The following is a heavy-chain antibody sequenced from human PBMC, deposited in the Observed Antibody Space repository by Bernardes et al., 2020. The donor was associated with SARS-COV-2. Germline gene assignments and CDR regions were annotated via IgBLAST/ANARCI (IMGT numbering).Heavy chain of an antibody. Sequence: SETLSLTCTVSGDSIRRFNWVWIRQPPGKGLEWIGRIDHRGSTYYNPSLKSRLFIFVDTPKSQLSLKLSSVTAADTAVYYCAREDVFYSGSGRNYYNGLDVWGQGTTVTVSS. CDR3: AREDVFYSGSGRNYYNGLDV. J-gene: IGHJ6*02. V-gene: IGHV4-39*02. D-gene: IGHD3-10*01. CDR1: GDSIRRFN. CDR2: IDHRGST.